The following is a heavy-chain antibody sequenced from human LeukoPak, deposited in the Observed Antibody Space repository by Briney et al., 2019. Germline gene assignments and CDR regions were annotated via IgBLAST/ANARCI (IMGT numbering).Heavy chain of an antibody. CDR1: GFIFSNYA. D-gene: IGHD3-10*01. Sequence: PGGSLRLSCAASGFIFSNYAMSWVRQAPGKGLEWVSTIAVKGRFTISRDNSKNTLYMQMNSLRAEDTAIYYCAKVPHSDYGSGRPPFMDVWGQGTTVAVSS. CDR2: I. V-gene: IGHV3-23*01. J-gene: IGHJ6*02. CDR3: AKVPHSDYGSGRPPFMDV.